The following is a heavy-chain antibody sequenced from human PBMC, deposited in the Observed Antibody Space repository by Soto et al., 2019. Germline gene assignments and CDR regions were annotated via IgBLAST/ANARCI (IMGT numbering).Heavy chain of an antibody. D-gene: IGHD3-10*01. V-gene: IGHV3-49*03. CDR2: IRSKAYGGTT. Sequence: EVQLVESGGGLVQPGRSLRLSCTASGFTFGDYAMSWFRQAPGKGLEWVGFIRSKAYGGTTEYAASVNGRFTISRDDSKSIAYLQMNSLKTDDTAVYYCTRTQVITMVRGVTPDYWGQGTLVTVSS. CDR3: TRTQVITMVRGVTPDY. J-gene: IGHJ4*02. CDR1: GFTFGDYA.